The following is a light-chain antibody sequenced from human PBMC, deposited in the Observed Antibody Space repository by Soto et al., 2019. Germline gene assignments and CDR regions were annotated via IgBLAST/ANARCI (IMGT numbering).Light chain of an antibody. CDR2: DAS. Sequence: IVMTQSPDTLSVSLGERATLSCRASQSISRNFAWYQQKSVQAPRLLIYDASTRATGTPARFSGSGSGTYFTHIIIIMKSEEFEIFYSQQYNNWPPLTFGGGTNVEI. CDR1: QSISRN. V-gene: IGKV3-15*01. CDR3: QQYNNWPPLT. J-gene: IGKJ4*02.